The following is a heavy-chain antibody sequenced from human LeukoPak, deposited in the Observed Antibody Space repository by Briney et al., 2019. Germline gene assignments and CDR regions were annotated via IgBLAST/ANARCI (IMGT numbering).Heavy chain of an antibody. V-gene: IGHV3-7*03. Sequence: PGGSLRLSCAASGFTFSSYWMSWVRQAPGKGLEWVANIKQDGSEKYYVDSVKGRFTISRDNAKNTLYLQMNSLRAEDTAVYYCAKGKEPIVVVPAAFDYWGQGTLVTVSS. J-gene: IGHJ4*02. CDR2: IKQDGSEK. CDR3: AKGKEPIVVVPAAFDY. D-gene: IGHD2-2*01. CDR1: GFTFSSYW.